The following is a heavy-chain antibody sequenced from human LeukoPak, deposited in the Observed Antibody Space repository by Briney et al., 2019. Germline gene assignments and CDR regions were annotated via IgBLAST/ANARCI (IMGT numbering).Heavy chain of an antibody. CDR2: ISAYNSNT. CDR3: AREVGRGFDY. CDR1: GGTFSSYA. Sequence: ASVKVSCKASGGTFSSYAISWVRQAPGQGLEWMGWISAYNSNTHYAQKLQGRVTMTTDTSTSTAYMEVRSLRSDDTAVYYCAREVGRGFDYWGQGTLVTVSS. D-gene: IGHD1-26*01. J-gene: IGHJ4*02. V-gene: IGHV1-18*01.